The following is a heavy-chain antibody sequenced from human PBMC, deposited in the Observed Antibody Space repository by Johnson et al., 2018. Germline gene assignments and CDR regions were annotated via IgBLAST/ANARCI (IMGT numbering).Heavy chain of an antibody. CDR2: IWYDGSNK. CDR1: GFTFSSYG. J-gene: IGHJ3*02. Sequence: QVQLQESGGGVVQPGRSLRLSCAASGFTFSSYGMHWVRQAPGKGLEWVAVIWYDGSNKYYANSVKGRFTISRDNSKNTLDLQRGSLRAEDMAVYYCARGGANDAFDIWGPGTMVTVSS. V-gene: IGHV3-33*01. CDR3: ARGGANDAFDI. D-gene: IGHD3-16*01.